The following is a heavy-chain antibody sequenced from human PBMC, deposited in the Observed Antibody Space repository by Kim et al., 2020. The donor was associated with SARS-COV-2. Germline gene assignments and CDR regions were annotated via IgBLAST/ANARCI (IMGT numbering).Heavy chain of an antibody. J-gene: IGHJ2*01. CDR1: GFTFSSYD. CDR3: ARVYYYGSGSYYKSSYWYFDL. D-gene: IGHD3-10*01. Sequence: GGSLRLSCAASGFTFSSYDMHWVRQATGKGLEWVSAIGTAGDTYYPGSVKGRFTISRENAKNSLYLQMNSLRAGDTAVYYCARVYYYGSGSYYKSSYWYFDLGGRGTLVTVSS. CDR2: IGTAGDT. V-gene: IGHV3-13*01.